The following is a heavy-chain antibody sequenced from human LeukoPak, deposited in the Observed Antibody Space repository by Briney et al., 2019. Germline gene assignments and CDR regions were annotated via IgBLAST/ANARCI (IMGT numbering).Heavy chain of an antibody. CDR2: IYPGDSDT. CDR3: ARIQWLDIGHYYGMDV. CDR1: GYSFTSYW. J-gene: IGHJ6*02. V-gene: IGHV5-51*01. D-gene: IGHD6-19*01. Sequence: GASLQISCQGSGYSFTSYWIGWVRQLPGKGLEWMGIIYPGDSDTRYSPSFQGQVTISADKSISTAYLQWSSLKASYTAMYYCARIQWLDIGHYYGMDVWGQGTTVTVSS.